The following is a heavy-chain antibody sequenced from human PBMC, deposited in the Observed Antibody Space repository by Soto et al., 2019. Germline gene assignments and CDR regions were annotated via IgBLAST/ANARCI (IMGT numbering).Heavy chain of an antibody. D-gene: IGHD6-13*01. CDR1: GFTFSNAW. J-gene: IGHJ4*02. CDR3: TTDQSRGIAAAGIDY. V-gene: IGHV3-15*01. Sequence: PGGSLRLSCAASGFTFSNAWMSWVRQAPGKGLEWVGRIKSKTDGGTTDYAAPVKGRFTISRDDSKNALYLQMNSLKTEDTAVYYCTTDQSRGIAAAGIDYWGQGTLVTVSS. CDR2: IKSKTDGGTT.